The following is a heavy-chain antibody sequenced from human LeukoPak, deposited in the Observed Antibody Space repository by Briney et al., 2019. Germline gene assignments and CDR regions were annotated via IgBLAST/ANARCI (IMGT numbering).Heavy chain of an antibody. CDR3: ASAWAGPPYDFWSGHSGYYYYGMDV. D-gene: IGHD3-3*01. CDR1: GFTFCSFG. V-gene: IGHV3-30-3*01. CDR2: IAYDGSNK. Sequence: PGRSLRTSCAASGFTFCSFGMDWVRQAQGKGLDWVAVIAYDGSNKYYGDSVKGRFTISRDNSKYSMYLQMNSLSSADTAVYYCASAWAGPPYDFWSGHSGYYYYGMDVWGQGTTVTVSS. J-gene: IGHJ6*02.